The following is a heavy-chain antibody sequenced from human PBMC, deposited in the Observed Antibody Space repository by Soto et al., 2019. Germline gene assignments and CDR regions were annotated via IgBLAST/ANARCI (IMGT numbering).Heavy chain of an antibody. D-gene: IGHD6-19*01. CDR2: ISYDGSNK. Sequence: GGSLGLSCAASGFTFSSYAMHWVRQAPGKGLEWVAVISYDGSNKYYADSVKGRFTISRDNSENTLYLQMNSLRAEDTAVYYCARDSLRRSGWYYFDYWGQGTLVTVSS. V-gene: IGHV3-30-3*01. J-gene: IGHJ4*02. CDR1: GFTFSSYA. CDR3: ARDSLRRSGWYYFDY.